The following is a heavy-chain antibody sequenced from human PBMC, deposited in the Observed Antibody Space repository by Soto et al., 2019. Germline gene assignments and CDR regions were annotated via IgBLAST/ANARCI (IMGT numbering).Heavy chain of an antibody. J-gene: IGHJ6*03. CDR1: GFTFSSYA. CDR3: ARGPYYDFWSGYYTSYYYYYLAV. D-gene: IGHD3-3*01. V-gene: IGHV3-64*01. Sequence: PGGSLRLSCAASGFTFSSYAMHWVRQAPGKGLEYVSAISSNGGSTYYANSVKGRFTISRDNSKNTLYLQMGSLRAEDMAVYYCARGPYYDFWSGYYTSYYYYYLAVWGKGTTVTVSS. CDR2: ISSNGGST.